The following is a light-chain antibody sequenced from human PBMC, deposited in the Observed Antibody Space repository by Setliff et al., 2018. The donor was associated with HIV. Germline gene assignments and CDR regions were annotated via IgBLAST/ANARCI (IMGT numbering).Light chain of an antibody. CDR1: SSDIGRFNY. Sequence: QSALTQPASATGSPGQSITISCTGTSSDIGRFNYVSWYRQFPGKGPTLVIFDVNQRPSVVSNRFSGSKSGNIASLIISGLQAEDEADYFCCSYSGRSTYVFGSGTKVTVL. V-gene: IGLV2-14*03. CDR3: CSYSGRSTYV. J-gene: IGLJ1*01. CDR2: DVN.